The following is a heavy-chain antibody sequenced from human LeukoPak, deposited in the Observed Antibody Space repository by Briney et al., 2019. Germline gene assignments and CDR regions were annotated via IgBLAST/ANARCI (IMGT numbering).Heavy chain of an antibody. CDR2: ISHDGDNK. Sequence: AGGSLRLSCVASGFTFKSYGMHWVRQAPGKGLEWVAVISHDGDNKYHTDSVKGRFIISRESSQNTLYLQMNSLRVEDTAVYYCAKDVRTEAAAMNYWGQGSLVIVSS. V-gene: IGHV3-30*18. D-gene: IGHD2-2*01. CDR3: AKDVRTEAAAMNY. CDR1: GFTFKSYG. J-gene: IGHJ4*02.